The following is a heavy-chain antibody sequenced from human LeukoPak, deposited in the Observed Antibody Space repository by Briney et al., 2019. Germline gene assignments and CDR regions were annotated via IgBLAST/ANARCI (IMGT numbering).Heavy chain of an antibody. CDR2: IRYDGSNK. J-gene: IGHJ4*02. CDR3: AKGIFDLSSIAAVDY. CDR1: GFTFSSYG. V-gene: IGHV3-30*02. Sequence: GGSLRLSCAASGFTFSSYGMHWVRQARGKGLEWVAFIRYDGSNKYYADSVKGRFTISRDNSKNTLYLQMNSLRAEDTAVYYCAKGIFDLSSIAAVDYWGQGTLVTVSS. D-gene: IGHD6-6*01.